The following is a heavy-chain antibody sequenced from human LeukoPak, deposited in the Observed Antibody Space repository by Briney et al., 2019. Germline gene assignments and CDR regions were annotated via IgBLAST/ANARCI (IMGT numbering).Heavy chain of an antibody. V-gene: IGHV3-23*01. CDR1: GFTFNTYA. CDR3: ARGTTYSYYYGMDV. J-gene: IGHJ6*02. D-gene: IGHD1-14*01. CDR2: LSGSGGST. Sequence: GGSLRLSCAASGFTFNTYAMNWVRQAPGKGLEWVSALSGSGGSTYYADSVKGRFTISRDNPKNTLYLQMNSLRAEDTAVYSCARGTTYSYYYGMDVWGQGTTVTVSS.